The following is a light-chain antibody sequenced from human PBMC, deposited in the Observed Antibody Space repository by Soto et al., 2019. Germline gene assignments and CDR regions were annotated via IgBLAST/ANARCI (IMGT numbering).Light chain of an antibody. V-gene: IGLV2-8*01. J-gene: IGLJ1*01. Sequence: QPALTQPPAASGSPGQSVTISCTKTSSDVGGYNYVSWYQHHPGKAPKLIIYEVYKRPSGVPDRFSGSKSGNTAALTVSGLQAEDEADYYCSSYVGTNSYVFGTGTKVTVL. CDR1: SSDVGGYNY. CDR3: SSYVGTNSYV. CDR2: EVY.